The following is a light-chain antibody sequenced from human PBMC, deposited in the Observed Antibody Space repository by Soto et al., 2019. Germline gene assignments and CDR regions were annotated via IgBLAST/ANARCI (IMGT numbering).Light chain of an antibody. Sequence: DIQMTQSPSSLSASVGDRVTITCRASQGISTYLNWYQQKPGKAPKLLIYAASNLQSGVPSRFSGSGSGTDFTFTISSLQPEDFATYYCQQTYSTPGWTFGQGTKVDIK. CDR2: AAS. V-gene: IGKV1-39*01. J-gene: IGKJ1*01. CDR3: QQTYSTPGWT. CDR1: QGISTY.